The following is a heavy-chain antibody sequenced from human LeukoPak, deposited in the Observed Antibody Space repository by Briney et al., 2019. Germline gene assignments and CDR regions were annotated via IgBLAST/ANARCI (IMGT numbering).Heavy chain of an antibody. V-gene: IGHV4-4*07. Sequence: PSETLSLTCTVSGGSISSYFCSWIRQPAGKGLEWIGRIYTSGSTNYNPSLKSRVTMSVDTSKNQFSLKLSSVTAADTAVYYCASYGDNNWFDPWGQGTLVTVPS. J-gene: IGHJ5*02. D-gene: IGHD4-17*01. CDR2: IYTSGST. CDR3: ASYGDNNWFDP. CDR1: GGSISSYF.